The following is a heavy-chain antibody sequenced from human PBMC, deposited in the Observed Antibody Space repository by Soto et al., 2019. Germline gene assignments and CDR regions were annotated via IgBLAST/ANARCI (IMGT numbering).Heavy chain of an antibody. CDR3: ARKMTMTPDAFDV. D-gene: IGHD3-3*01. V-gene: IGHV5-51*01. CDR1: GYSFTSYW. J-gene: IGHJ3*01. CDR2: IYPGDSQT. Sequence: PGESLKISCKGSGYSFTSYWIGWVRQMPGKGLDWMGIIYPGDSQTRYSPSFQGQVTISADKSISTAYLQCISLKASDTAIYYCARKMTMTPDAFDVWGQGSMVTVSS.